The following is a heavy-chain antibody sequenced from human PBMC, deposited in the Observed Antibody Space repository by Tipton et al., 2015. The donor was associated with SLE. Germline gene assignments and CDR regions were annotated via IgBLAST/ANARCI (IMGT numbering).Heavy chain of an antibody. CDR2: ISSSSSDI. CDR3: ATSTIFGVVTYGMDV. CDR1: GFTFSNYG. D-gene: IGHD3-3*01. V-gene: IGHV3-21*01. J-gene: IGHJ6*02. Sequence: SLRLSCAASGFTFSNYGMHWVRQVPGKGLEWVSCISSSSSDIYYADSVKGRFTISRDNAKNSLYLQMNSLRAEDTSVYYCATSTIFGVVTYGMDVWGQGTTVTVSS.